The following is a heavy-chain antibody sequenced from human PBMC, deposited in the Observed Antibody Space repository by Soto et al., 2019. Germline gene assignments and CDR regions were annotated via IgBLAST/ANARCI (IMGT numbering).Heavy chain of an antibody. J-gene: IGHJ6*02. D-gene: IGHD6-19*01. CDR3: AKDPRAERQWLIPYYYYYGMDV. Sequence: GGSLRLSCAASGSTFSSYAMSWVRQAPGKGLEWVSAISGSGGSTYYADSVKGRFTISRDNSKNTLYLQMNSLRAEDTAVYYCAKDPRAERQWLIPYYYYYGMDVWGQGTTVTVSS. CDR1: GSTFSSYA. V-gene: IGHV3-23*01. CDR2: ISGSGGST.